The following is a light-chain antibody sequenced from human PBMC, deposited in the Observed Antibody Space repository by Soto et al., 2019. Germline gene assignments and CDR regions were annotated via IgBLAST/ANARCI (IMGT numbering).Light chain of an antibody. J-gene: IGLJ1*01. CDR1: SSDVGGYNF. Sequence: QSALTQPRSVSGSPGQSVTISCTGTSSDVGGYNFVSWYRQHPGKAPKLMIYDVTKRPSGVPDRFSGSKSDNTASLTISGLQAEDEADYYCCSYAGSNTYVFGTGTKVTVL. CDR2: DVT. V-gene: IGLV2-11*01. CDR3: CSYAGSNTYV.